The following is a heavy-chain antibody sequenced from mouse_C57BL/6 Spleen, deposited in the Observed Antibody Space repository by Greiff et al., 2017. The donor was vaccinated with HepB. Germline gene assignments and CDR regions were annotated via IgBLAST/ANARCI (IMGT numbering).Heavy chain of an antibody. CDR3: ARHDGYYVGAMDY. CDR1: GYTFTSYW. V-gene: IGHV1-52*01. D-gene: IGHD2-3*01. CDR2: IDPSDSET. Sequence: VKLQQPGAELVRPGSSVKLSCKASGYTFTSYWMHWVKQRPIQGLEWIGNIDPSDSETHYNQKFKDKATLTVDKSSSTAYMQLSRLTSEDSAVYYCARHDGYYVGAMDYWGQGTSVTVSS. J-gene: IGHJ4*01.